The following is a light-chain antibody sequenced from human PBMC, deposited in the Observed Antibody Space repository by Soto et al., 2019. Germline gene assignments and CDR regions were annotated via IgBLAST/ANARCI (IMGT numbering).Light chain of an antibody. J-gene: IGLJ1*01. V-gene: IGLV1-40*01. CDR2: ANS. CDR1: SSNIGAGYD. CDR3: QSYDSSLSGYV. Sequence: QSVLTQPPSVSGAPGQRVTISCTGSSSNIGAGYDVHWYQQLPGTGPKLLIYANSNRPSGVPDRFSGSKSGASASLAITGLRAEDEADYYCQSYDSSLSGYVFGTGTKGTVL.